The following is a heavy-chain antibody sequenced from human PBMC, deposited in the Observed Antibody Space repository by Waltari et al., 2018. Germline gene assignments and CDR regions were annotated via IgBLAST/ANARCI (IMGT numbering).Heavy chain of an antibody. CDR3: ARAPGYSSSWYGSYFDY. V-gene: IGHV4-39*07. Sequence: RQPPGKGLEWIGSIYYSGSTYYNPSLKSRVTISVDTSKNQFSLKLSSVTAADTAVYYCARAPGYSSSWYGSYFDYWGQGTLVTVSS. D-gene: IGHD6-13*01. CDR2: IYYSGST. J-gene: IGHJ4*02.